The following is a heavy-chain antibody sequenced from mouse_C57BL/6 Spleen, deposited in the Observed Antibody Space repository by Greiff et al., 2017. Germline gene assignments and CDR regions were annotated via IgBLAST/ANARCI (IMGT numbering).Heavy chain of an antibody. J-gene: IGHJ3*01. V-gene: IGHV1-64*01. CDR1: GYTFTSYW. CDR3: APYDYDEAWFAY. Sequence: VQLQQPGAELVKPGASVKLSCKASGYTFTSYWMHWVKQRPGQGLEWIGMIHPNSGSTNYNEKFKSKATLTVDKSSSTAYMQLSSLTSEASAVYYCAPYDYDEAWFAYWGQGTLVTVSA. CDR2: IHPNSGST. D-gene: IGHD2-4*01.